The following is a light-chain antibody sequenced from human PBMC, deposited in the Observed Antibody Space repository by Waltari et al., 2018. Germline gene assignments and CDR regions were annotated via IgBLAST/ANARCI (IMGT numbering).Light chain of an antibody. V-gene: IGLV2-11*01. CDR3: CSYAGSYTGV. CDR1: TNDLGSYNY. J-gene: IGLJ3*02. CDR2: DVT. Sequence: SALTQPRSVSGSPGQSVTISCTGTTNDLGSYNYVSWYQQHPGKAPKLIILDVTKRPSGVPVRFAGSKSGNTASLTISGLRAEDEAEYYCCSYAGSYTGVFGGGTKLTVV.